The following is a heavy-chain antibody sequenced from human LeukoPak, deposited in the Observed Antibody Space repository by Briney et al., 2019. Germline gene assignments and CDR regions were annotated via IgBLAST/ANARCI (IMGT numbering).Heavy chain of an antibody. CDR3: AKGTSPRPYYFDY. D-gene: IGHD2-2*01. Sequence: GGSLRLSCAASGFTFSSYAMSWVRQAPGKGLEWVSAISGGGGSTYYADSVKGRFTISRDNSKNTLYLQMNSLRAEDTAVYYCAKGTSPRPYYFDYWGQGTLVTVSS. CDR2: ISGGGGST. V-gene: IGHV3-23*01. J-gene: IGHJ4*02. CDR1: GFTFSSYA.